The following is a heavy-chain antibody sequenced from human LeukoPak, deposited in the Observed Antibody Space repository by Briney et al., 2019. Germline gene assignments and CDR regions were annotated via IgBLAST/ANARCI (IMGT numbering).Heavy chain of an antibody. CDR1: GFTFSSYA. CDR2: ISGSGGTT. CDR3: ARDGSSGYYYGLDD. D-gene: IGHD3-22*01. V-gene: IGHV3-23*01. Sequence: GGSLRLSCAASGFTFSSYAMNWVRQAPGKGLEWVSDISGSGGTTNYADSVKGRFIISRDNSKNTLYLQMNSLRAEDTAVYYCARDGSSGYYYGLDDWGQGTLVSVSS. J-gene: IGHJ4*02.